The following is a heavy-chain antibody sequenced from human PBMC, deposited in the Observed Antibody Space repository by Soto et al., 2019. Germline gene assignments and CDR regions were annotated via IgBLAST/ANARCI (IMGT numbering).Heavy chain of an antibody. Sequence: QVQLVQSGTELKKPGASVKVSCKASGYTFLDFYINWVRQAPGQGLEWMGFINPSGGGTTYAQQFQGRLTMTRDTSTSTVYMELITLRSEDTAIYYCARDKPFSADYWGQGTLVT. D-gene: IGHD3-3*02. CDR3: ARDKPFSADY. CDR2: INPSGGGT. V-gene: IGHV1-46*01. J-gene: IGHJ4*02. CDR1: GYTFLDFY.